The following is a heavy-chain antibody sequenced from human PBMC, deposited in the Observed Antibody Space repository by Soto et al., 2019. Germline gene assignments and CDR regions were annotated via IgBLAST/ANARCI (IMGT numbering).Heavy chain of an antibody. CDR3: AREGRIQLWSYYFDY. CDR1: GGSISSGGYY. Sequence: QVQLQESGPGLVKPSQTLSLTCTVSGGSISSGGYYWSWIRQHPGKGLEWIGYIYYSGSTYYNPSLKSRVTISVDTSKNQFSLKLSSVTAADTAVYYCAREGRIQLWSYYFDYWGQGTLVTVSS. J-gene: IGHJ4*02. D-gene: IGHD5-18*01. CDR2: IYYSGST. V-gene: IGHV4-31*03.